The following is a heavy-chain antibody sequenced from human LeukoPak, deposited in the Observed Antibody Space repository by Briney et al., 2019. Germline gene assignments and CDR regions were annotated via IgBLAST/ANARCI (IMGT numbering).Heavy chain of an antibody. D-gene: IGHD3-22*01. CDR3: ALIGLDSSGYYYDYLDY. Sequence: GGSLRLSCAASGFTFKSYWMHWVRQAPGKGLVWVSRIDSDGSSTNYADSVKGRFTISRDNAKNTLYLQMNSLRAEDTAVYYCALIGLDSSGYYYDYLDYGGQGTLGTVS. V-gene: IGHV3-74*01. CDR2: IDSDGSST. J-gene: IGHJ4*02. CDR1: GFTFKSYW.